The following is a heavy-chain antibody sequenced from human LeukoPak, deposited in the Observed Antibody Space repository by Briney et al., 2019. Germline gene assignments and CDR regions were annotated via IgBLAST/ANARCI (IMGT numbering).Heavy chain of an antibody. D-gene: IGHD3-3*01. CDR3: ARDLDGSGYYLDY. CDR2: IYYSGST. V-gene: IGHV4-31*03. J-gene: IGHJ4*02. Sequence: SETLSLTCTVSGGSISSGGYYWSWIRQHPGKGLECIGYIYYSGSTYYNPSLKSRVTISVDTSKNQFTLKLSSVTAADTAVYYCARDLDGSGYYLDYWGQGTLVTVSS. CDR1: GGSISSGGYY.